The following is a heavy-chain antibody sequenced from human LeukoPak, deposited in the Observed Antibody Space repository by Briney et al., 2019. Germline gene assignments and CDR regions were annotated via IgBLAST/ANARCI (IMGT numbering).Heavy chain of an antibody. CDR1: GFTFSSYW. V-gene: IGHV3-66*02. CDR3: ARDYGGDGFDP. CDR2: IYSGGST. D-gene: IGHD3-16*01. J-gene: IGHJ5*02. Sequence: GGSLRLSCAASGFTFSSYWMSWVRQAPGKGLEWVSVIYSGGSTYYADSVKGRFTISRDNSKNTLYLQMNSLRAEDTAVYYCARDYGGDGFDPWGQGTLVTVSS.